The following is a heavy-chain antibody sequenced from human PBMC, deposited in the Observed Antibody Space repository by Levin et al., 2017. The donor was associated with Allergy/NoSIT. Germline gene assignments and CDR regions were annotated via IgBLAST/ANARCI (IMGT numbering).Heavy chain of an antibody. CDR2: IWYDGSNK. CDR1: GFTFSSYG. J-gene: IGHJ6*02. CDR3: ARAYRTYYYDSSGPGSYYYYYYGMDV. D-gene: IGHD3-22*01. Sequence: PGGSLRLSCAASGFTFSSYGMHWVRQAPGKGLEWVAVIWYDGSNKYYADSVKGRFTISRDNSKNTLYLQMNSLRAEDTAVYYCARAYRTYYYDSSGPGSYYYYYYGMDVWGQGTTVTVSS. V-gene: IGHV3-33*01.